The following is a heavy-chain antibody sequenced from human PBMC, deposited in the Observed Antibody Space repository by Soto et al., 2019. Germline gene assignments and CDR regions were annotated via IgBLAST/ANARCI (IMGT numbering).Heavy chain of an antibody. CDR1: GFTFSSYG. D-gene: IGHD6-6*01. Sequence: QVQLVEAGGGVVQPGRSLRLSCAASGFTFSSYGMHWVRQAPGKGVEWVAVISYDGSNKYYGGSVEGRFTISRDNSKNTLYLQMNSLRAEDTAVYFCARDPRPHYPYYGMDVWGQGTTVTVSS. V-gene: IGHV3-30*03. CDR3: ARDPRPHYPYYGMDV. J-gene: IGHJ6*02. CDR2: ISYDGSNK.